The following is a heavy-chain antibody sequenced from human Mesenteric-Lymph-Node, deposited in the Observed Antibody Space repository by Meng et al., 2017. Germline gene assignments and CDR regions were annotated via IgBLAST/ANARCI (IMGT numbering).Heavy chain of an antibody. CDR2: IWYDGSNK. Sequence: GESLKISCAASGFTFSSYGMHWVRQAPGKGLEWVAVIWYDGSNKYYADSVKGRFTISRDNSKNTLYLQMNSLRAEDTAVYYCARDQQQLAIAFDIWGQGTMVTVSS. J-gene: IGHJ3*02. CDR3: ARDQQQLAIAFDI. V-gene: IGHV3-33*01. CDR1: GFTFSSYG. D-gene: IGHD6-13*01.